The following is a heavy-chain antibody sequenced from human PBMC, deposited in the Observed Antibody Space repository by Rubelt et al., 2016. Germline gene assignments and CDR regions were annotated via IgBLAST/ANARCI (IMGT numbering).Heavy chain of an antibody. J-gene: IGHJ4*02. D-gene: IGHD2-21*02. Sequence: EGQLVESGGGLVQPGGSLRLSCAASGFTFSSYAMSWVRQAPGKGLEWVSGISGSGDTTSYADSVKGRFTISRNNSKNTLYLQMNGLRAEDTAVYYCANPACTGDCLPTFDYWGQGTLVTVSS. V-gene: IGHV3-23*04. CDR3: ANPACTGDCLPTFDY. CDR2: ISGSGDTT. CDR1: GFTFSSYA.